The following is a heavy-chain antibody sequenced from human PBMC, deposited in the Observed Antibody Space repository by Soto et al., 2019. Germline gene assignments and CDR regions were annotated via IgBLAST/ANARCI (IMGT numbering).Heavy chain of an antibody. V-gene: IGHV3-23*01. Sequence: GGSLRLSCAASGFTFSSYAMSWVRQAPGKGLEWVSAISGSGGSTYYADSVKGRFTISRDNSKNTLYLQMNSLRAEDTAVYYCATSMVRGVKGYYYGMDAWGQGTTVTVSS. CDR2: ISGSGGST. CDR1: GFTFSSYA. D-gene: IGHD3-10*01. CDR3: ATSMVRGVKGYYYGMDA. J-gene: IGHJ6*02.